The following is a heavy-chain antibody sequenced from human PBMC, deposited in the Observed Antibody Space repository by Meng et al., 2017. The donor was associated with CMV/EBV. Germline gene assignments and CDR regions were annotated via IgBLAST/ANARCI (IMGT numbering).Heavy chain of an antibody. D-gene: IGHD2-2*01. CDR3: TRAVSGQPKFDY. Sequence: GESLKISCAACGFTFSSYDMHWVRQASGKGLEWVGRIRSKANSYATAYAASVKGRFTISRDDSKNTAYLQMNSLKTEDTAVYYCTRAVSGQPKFDYWGQGTLVTVSS. CDR2: IRSKANSYAT. J-gene: IGHJ4*02. V-gene: IGHV3-73*01. CDR1: GFTFSSYD.